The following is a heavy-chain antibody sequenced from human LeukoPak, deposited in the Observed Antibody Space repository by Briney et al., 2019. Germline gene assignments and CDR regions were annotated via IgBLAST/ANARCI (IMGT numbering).Heavy chain of an antibody. J-gene: IGHJ4*02. V-gene: IGHV4-34*01. D-gene: IGHD6-19*01. CDR1: GGSFSGYY. CDR3: ARVSRTYSSGWYPWYFDY. CDR2: INHSGST. Sequence: RASETLSLTCAVYGGSFSGYYWNWIRQPPGKGLEWIGEINHSGSTNYNPSLKSRVTISVDTPKNQFSLRLSSVTAADTAVYYCARVSRTYSSGWYPWYFDYWGQGTLVTVSS.